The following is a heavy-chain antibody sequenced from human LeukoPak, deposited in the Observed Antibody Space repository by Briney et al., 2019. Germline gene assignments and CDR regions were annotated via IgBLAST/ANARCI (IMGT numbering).Heavy chain of an antibody. CDR3: ARRNTAAASIDF. V-gene: IGHV4-59*08. D-gene: IGHD2-15*01. CDR2: VFYTGSI. CDR1: GGSIRGHW. J-gene: IGHJ4*02. Sequence: SETLSLTCTVSGGSIRGHWWTWVRQPPGKGLEWIGDVFYTGSINYSPSLKSRLTLSLDTSRNLFSLDLRSVTAADTAIYYCARRNTAAASIDFWGQGTLVSASS.